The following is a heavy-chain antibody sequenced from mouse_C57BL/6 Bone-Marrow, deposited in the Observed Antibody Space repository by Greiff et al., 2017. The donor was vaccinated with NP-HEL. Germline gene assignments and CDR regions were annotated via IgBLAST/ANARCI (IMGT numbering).Heavy chain of an antibody. J-gene: IGHJ3*01. CDR3: ARGGYDYPFAD. CDR1: GYTFTTYP. CDR2: FHPYNDDT. V-gene: IGHV1-47*01. D-gene: IGHD2-4*01. Sequence: QVQLKESGAELVKPGASVKMSCKASGYTFTTYPIEWMQQTHGKSLEWIGNFHPYNDDTKYNEKFKGKATLTVEKSSSTVYLELSRLTSDDSAVDYCARGGYDYPFADWGQGTLVTVSA.